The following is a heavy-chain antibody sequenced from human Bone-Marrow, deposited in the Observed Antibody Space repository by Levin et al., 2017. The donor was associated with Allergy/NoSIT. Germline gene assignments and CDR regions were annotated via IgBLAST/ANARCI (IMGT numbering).Heavy chain of an antibody. CDR3: AKGQYYHGSGSYSDY. D-gene: IGHD3-10*01. V-gene: IGHV3-23*01. Sequence: LSLTCAASGFAFTTYAMNWARQAPGKGLEWVSVISYSGGTTYYADSVKGRFTISRDNSKNTLYLQMNSLRAEDTAVYYCAKGQYYHGSGSYSDYWGQGTLVTVSS. CDR1: GFAFTTYA. CDR2: ISYSGGTT. J-gene: IGHJ4*02.